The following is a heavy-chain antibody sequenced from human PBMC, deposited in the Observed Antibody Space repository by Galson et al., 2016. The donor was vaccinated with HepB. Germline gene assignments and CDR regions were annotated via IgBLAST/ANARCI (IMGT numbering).Heavy chain of an antibody. CDR2: IKSNTDGGTT. D-gene: IGHD4-23*01. J-gene: IGHJ4*02. CDR1: EFTFSSAW. V-gene: IGHV3-15*01. CDR3: MTVFPPPQGPPTVEDY. Sequence: SLRLSCAVSEFTFSSAWMSWVRQAPGKGLEWVGRIKSNTDGGTTDYAAVVKGRFTISRDDSKNTLYLQMNSLKTEDTAVYYCMTVFPPPQGPPTVEDYWGQGTLVTVSS.